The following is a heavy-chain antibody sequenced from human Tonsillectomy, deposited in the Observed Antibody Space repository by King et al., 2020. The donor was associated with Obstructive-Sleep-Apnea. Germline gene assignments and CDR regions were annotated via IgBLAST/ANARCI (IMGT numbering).Heavy chain of an antibody. V-gene: IGHV1-46*01. CDR1: AYTFTINY. CDR2: IDPTGAAT. J-gene: IGHJ4*02. D-gene: IGHD3-16*01. Sequence: QLVQSGAEVKKPGASVKGSCKASAYTFTINYIHWVRQAPGQGLEWMGVIDPTGAATTYSQKFQGRVTMTSDTSTSTVHMELSSLRSEDTAVYYCARDRWVRSRGTPDYWGQGTLVTVSS. CDR3: ARDRWVRSRGTPDY.